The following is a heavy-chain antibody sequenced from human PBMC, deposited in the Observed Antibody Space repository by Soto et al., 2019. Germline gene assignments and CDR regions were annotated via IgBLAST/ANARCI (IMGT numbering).Heavy chain of an antibody. CDR3: TSLGYCQSDGSCYSEADYYYGMDV. J-gene: IGHJ6*02. V-gene: IGHV3-73*02. CDR2: IRSKANSYAT. Sequence: EVQLVESGGGLVQPGGSLKLSCAASGFTFSGSAMHWVRQASGKGLQWVGRIRSKANSYATAYAASVKGRFTISRDDSKNTAYLQMNSLKTEDTAVYYCTSLGYCQSDGSCYSEADYYYGMDVWGQGTTVTVSS. D-gene: IGHD2-15*01. CDR1: GFTFSGSA.